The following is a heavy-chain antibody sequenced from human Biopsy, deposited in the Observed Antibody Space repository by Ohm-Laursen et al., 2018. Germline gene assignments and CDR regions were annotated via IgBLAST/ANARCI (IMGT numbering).Heavy chain of an antibody. CDR2: IYFTGRT. D-gene: IGHD5-24*01. V-gene: IGHV4-59*12. CDR3: ASAGYNPDWNFDL. J-gene: IGHJ2*01. Sequence: SETLSLTCTVSGGPIDSNYWSWIRQPPGKALEWIGYIYFTGRTSYNPSLKSRVTMSVTTSKKQFSLRLSSVTAADTAVYYCASAGYNPDWNFDLWGRGTRVTVSS. CDR1: GGPIDSNY.